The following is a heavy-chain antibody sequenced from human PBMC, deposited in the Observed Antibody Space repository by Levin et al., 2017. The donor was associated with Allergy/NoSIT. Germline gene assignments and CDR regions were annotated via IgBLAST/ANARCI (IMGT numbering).Heavy chain of an antibody. D-gene: IGHD6-19*01. CDR2: ISAYNGNT. J-gene: IGHJ5*02. CDR3: ARDRLLAVAAGWFDP. V-gene: IGHV1-18*01. Sequence: ASVKVSCKASGYTFTSYGISWVRQAPGQGLEWMGWISAYNGNTNYAQKLQGRVTMTTDTSTSTAYMELRSLRSDDTAVYYCARDRLLAVAAGWFDPWGQGTLVTVSS. CDR1: GYTFTSYG.